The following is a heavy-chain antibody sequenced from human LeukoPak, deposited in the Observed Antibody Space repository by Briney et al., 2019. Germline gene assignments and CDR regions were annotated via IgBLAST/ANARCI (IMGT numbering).Heavy chain of an antibody. CDR2: ISAYNGNT. D-gene: IGHD1-7*01. Sequence: ASVKVSCKASGYTFTSYGISWVRQAPGQGLEGMGWISAYNGNTNYAQKLQGRVTMTTDTSTSTAYMELRSLRSDDTAVYYCARVPGTTPGDAFDIWGQGTMVTVSS. CDR1: GYTFTSYG. CDR3: ARVPGTTPGDAFDI. J-gene: IGHJ3*02. V-gene: IGHV1-18*01.